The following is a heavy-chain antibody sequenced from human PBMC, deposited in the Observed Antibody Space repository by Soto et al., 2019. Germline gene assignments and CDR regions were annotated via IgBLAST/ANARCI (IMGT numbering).Heavy chain of an antibody. Sequence: EVPLVESGGGLVQPGGSLRLSCAASGFTFSIYWMSWVLQAPGKGLEWVANIKQDGSDKYYVDSVKCRFTISRGNAKNSLCLQMNSLRAEDTAVYYCARGGRPDIGGQGTMVTVSS. J-gene: IGHJ3*02. V-gene: IGHV3-7*01. CDR3: ARGGRPDI. CDR2: IKQDGSDK. D-gene: IGHD3-10*01. CDR1: GFTFSIYW.